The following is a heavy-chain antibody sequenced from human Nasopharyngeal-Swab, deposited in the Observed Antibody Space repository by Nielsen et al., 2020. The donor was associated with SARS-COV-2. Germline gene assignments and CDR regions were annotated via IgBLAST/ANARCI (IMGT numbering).Heavy chain of an antibody. V-gene: IGHV4-34*01. D-gene: IGHD2-2*01. CDR3: ARAHSEVVPAVLGLQFFYYYYMDV. J-gene: IGHJ6*03. CDR2: INHSGST. Sequence: GSLSLSCAASEVTVSSNYMSWIRQPPGKGLEWIGEINHSGSTNYNPFLKRRVTISVDTSKTQFSLKLSSVTAADTAVYYCARAHSEVVPAVLGLQFFYYYYMDVWGKGTTVTVSS. CDR1: EVTVSSNY.